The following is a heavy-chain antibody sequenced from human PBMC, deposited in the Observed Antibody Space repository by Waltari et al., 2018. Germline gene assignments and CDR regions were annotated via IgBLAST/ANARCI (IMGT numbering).Heavy chain of an antibody. J-gene: IGHJ6*02. CDR1: GGTFSSYA. D-gene: IGHD4-17*01. CDR2: IIPIFGTA. CDR3: AREYGDYPGAYYYGMDV. Sequence: QVQLVQSGAEVKKPGSSVKVSCKASGGTFSSYAISWVRQAPGQGLEWMGGIIPIFGTANYAQKFQGRVTITADESTSTAYMELSSLRSEDTAVYYCAREYGDYPGAYYYGMDVWGQGTTVTVSS. V-gene: IGHV1-69*01.